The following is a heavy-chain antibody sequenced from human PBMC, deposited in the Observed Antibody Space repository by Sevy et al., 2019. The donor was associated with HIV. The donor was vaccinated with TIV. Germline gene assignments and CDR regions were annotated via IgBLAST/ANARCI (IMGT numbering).Heavy chain of an antibody. J-gene: IGHJ4*02. CDR3: ARIPCLYGSAY. CDR2: ISPSGNNK. V-gene: IGHV3-48*03. Sequence: GGSLRLSCAASGFPFSSYEMHWVRQAPGKGLEWVSKISPSGNNKKYADSVQGRLTISRDNDKNSLYLEMNSLRAEDTAVYYCARIPCLYGSAYWGQGTLVTVSS. CDR1: GFPFSSYE. D-gene: IGHD3-10*01.